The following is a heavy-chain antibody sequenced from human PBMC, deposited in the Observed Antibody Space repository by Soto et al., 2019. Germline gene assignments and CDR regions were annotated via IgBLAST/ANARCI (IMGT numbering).Heavy chain of an antibody. D-gene: IGHD4-17*01. CDR2: IYWKDDK. CDR1: GFSLTTSGVS. CDR3: AHRILQTTVIPWGGVNWVDP. V-gene: IGHV2-5*01. Sequence: QITLKESGPPLVKPTQTLTLTCTFSGFSLTTSGVSVGWIRQSPGKALELLALIYWKDDKRYSPALGSRVTLHKDPSKNPVVLTMTNMDRVDTATYSGAHRILQTTVIPWGGVNWVDPWGPGTMVTVSS. J-gene: IGHJ5*02.